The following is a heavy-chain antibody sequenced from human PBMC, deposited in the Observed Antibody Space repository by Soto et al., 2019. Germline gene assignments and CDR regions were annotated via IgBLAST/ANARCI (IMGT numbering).Heavy chain of an antibody. CDR2: IRYDGTYK. CDR1: GFIFSHFG. CDR3: ARSNGDDSSGPFDI. Sequence: QVQLVESGGGVVQPGRSLRLSCAASGFIFSHFGMHWFRQAPVKGLEWVAVIRYDGTYKAYAESVKGQFTISRVNSMNAADMQMDSLRVEDTAVYSCARSNGDDSSGPFDIWGEGTVVTVSS. D-gene: IGHD4-17*01. J-gene: IGHJ3*02. V-gene: IGHV3-33*01.